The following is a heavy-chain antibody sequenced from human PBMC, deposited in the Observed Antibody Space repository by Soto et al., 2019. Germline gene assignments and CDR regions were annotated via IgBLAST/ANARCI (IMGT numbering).Heavy chain of an antibody. CDR1: GGSISSGGYY. J-gene: IGHJ6*02. CDR3: ARDGGGDSNPYYYYGMDV. D-gene: IGHD4-4*01. Sequence: NPSETLSLTCTVSGGSISSGGYYWSWIRQHPGKGLEWIGYIYYSGSTYYNPSLKSRVTISVDTSKNQFSLKLSSVTAADTAVYYWARDGGGDSNPYYYYGMDVWGQGTTVTVSS. V-gene: IGHV4-31*03. CDR2: IYYSGST.